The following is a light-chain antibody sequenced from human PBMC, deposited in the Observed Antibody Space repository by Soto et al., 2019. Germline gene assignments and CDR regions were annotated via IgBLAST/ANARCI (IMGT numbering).Light chain of an antibody. CDR3: QQLNNNPRT. J-gene: IGKJ3*01. CDR1: QSISSW. V-gene: IGKV1-5*01. Sequence: DIQMTQSPSTLSASLGDRVTITCRASQSISSWLAWYQQKQGKAPKLLTYGASNLQSGVPSRFSGSGSGTDLIITINSLQPEDCETYYCQQLNNNPRTFGPGTKVDIK. CDR2: GAS.